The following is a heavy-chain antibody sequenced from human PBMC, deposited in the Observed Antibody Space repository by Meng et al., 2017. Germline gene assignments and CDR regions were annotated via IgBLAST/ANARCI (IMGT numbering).Heavy chain of an antibody. Sequence: DAQLVGCGGVLVPPGGSLKLSCAASGFTFSGSAMHWVRQSSGKGLEWVGRIRSKANNYATAYAASVIGRFTISRDDSKNTAYLQMNSLKTEDTAVYYCSRLETTAFDYWGQGILVTVSS. V-gene: IGHV3-73*02. CDR2: IRSKANNYAT. CDR3: SRLETTAFDY. J-gene: IGHJ4*02. CDR1: GFTFSGSA. D-gene: IGHD4-17*01.